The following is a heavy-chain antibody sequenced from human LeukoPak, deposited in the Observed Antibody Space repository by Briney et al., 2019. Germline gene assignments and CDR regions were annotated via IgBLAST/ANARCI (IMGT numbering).Heavy chain of an antibody. J-gene: IGHJ6*02. CDR1: GGSISGYY. CDR3: VKFGVNYDMDV. V-gene: IGHV4-59*01. D-gene: IGHD3-16*01. Sequence: PSETLCLTCAVSGGSISGYYWTWVRQPPGKGLEWIGQIHYSGRADYNPSLKCRITMSVDTSSNQISLKLSSVTAADAAIYYCVKFGVNYDMDVWGQGTRVTVFS. CDR2: IHYSGRA.